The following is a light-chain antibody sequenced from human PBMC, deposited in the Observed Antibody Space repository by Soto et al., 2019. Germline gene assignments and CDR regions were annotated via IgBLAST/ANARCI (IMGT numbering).Light chain of an antibody. CDR1: SSDIGNSNY. CDR2: GVG. V-gene: IGLV2-14*01. CDR3: SSSTSRTTSV. Sequence: QSALTQPASVSGSPGQSIAISCTGTSSDIGNSNYVSWYQQHPGKAPKLMIYGVGNRPSGVSDRFSGSKSGNTASLTISGLQPEDEADYYCSSSTSRTTSVFGGGTKLTVL. J-gene: IGLJ3*02.